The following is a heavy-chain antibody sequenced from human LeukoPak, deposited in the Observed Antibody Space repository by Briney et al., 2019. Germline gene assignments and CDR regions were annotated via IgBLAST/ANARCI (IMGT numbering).Heavy chain of an antibody. V-gene: IGHV3-30-3*01. D-gene: IGHD2-21*01. CDR3: ARERQDTILHSGAFDI. CDR2: IASDGSHK. Sequence: GGSLRLSCAASGFTFSTYFMHWVRQAPGKGLEWVADIASDGSHKFYVESVKGRFTISRHNSKNTLYLQMNSLRAEDTAVYFCARERQDTILHSGAFDIWGQGTMVTVSS. J-gene: IGHJ3*02. CDR1: GFTFSTYF.